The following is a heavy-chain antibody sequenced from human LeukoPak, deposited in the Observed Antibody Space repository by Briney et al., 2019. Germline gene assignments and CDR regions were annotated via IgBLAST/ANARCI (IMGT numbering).Heavy chain of an antibody. CDR2: IYSGGST. CDR1: GFTVSRNY. V-gene: IGHV3-66*02. D-gene: IGHD3-22*01. Sequence: PGGSLRLSCAASGFTVSRNYMSWVRQAPGKGLEWVSVIYSGGSTYYSDSVKGRFTISRDNSKNTLYLQMNSLRAEDTAVYYCAREAYDSNSLAFDIWGQGTMVTASS. J-gene: IGHJ3*02. CDR3: AREAYDSNSLAFDI.